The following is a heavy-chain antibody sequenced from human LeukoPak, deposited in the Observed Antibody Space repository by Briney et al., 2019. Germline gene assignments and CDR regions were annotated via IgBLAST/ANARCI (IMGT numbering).Heavy chain of an antibody. CDR1: GGSISSGGYY. Sequence: SQTLSLTCTVSGGSISSGGYYWSWIRQPPGKGLEWIGEINHSGSTNYNPSLKSRVTISVDTSKNQFSLKLSSVTAADTAVYYCARGERYGSGSLAREDNWFDPWGQGTLVTVSS. D-gene: IGHD3-10*01. V-gene: IGHV4-30-2*01. CDR3: ARGERYGSGSLAREDNWFDP. CDR2: INHSGST. J-gene: IGHJ5*02.